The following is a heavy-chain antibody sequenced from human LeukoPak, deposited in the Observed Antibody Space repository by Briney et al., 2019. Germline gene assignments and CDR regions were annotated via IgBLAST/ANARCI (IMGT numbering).Heavy chain of an antibody. CDR2: IYTSGST. V-gene: IGHV4-4*07. CDR1: GGSIRSYY. Sequence: KPSETLSLTCTGSGGSIRSYYWSWIRQPAGKGLEWIGRIYTSGSTNYNPSLKSRVTMSVDTSKNQFSLKLSSVTAADTAVYYRARARRYQLLENWFDPWGQGTLVTVSS. CDR3: ARARRYQLLENWFDP. D-gene: IGHD2-2*01. J-gene: IGHJ5*02.